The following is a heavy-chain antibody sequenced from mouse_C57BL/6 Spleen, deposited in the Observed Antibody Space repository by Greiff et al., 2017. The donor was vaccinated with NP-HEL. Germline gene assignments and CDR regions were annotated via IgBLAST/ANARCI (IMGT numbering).Heavy chain of an antibody. Sequence: EESGPGLVKPSQSLSLTCSVTGYSITSGYYWNWIRQFPGNKLEWMGYISYDGSNNYNPSLKNRISITRDTSKNQFFLKLNSVTTEDTATYYCARDQRGNPNYYAMDYWGQGTSVTVSS. CDR1: GYSITSGYY. CDR2: ISYDGSN. V-gene: IGHV3-6*01. CDR3: ARDQRGNPNYYAMDY. J-gene: IGHJ4*01.